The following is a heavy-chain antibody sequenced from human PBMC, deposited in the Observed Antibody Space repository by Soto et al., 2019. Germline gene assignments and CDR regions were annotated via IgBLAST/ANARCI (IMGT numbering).Heavy chain of an antibody. CDR3: ARLKQDYAVA. J-gene: IGHJ5*02. D-gene: IGHD3-16*01. Sequence: QVQLVQSGAEVKKPGASVKVSCKASVYTFTSYDINWVRLATGQGLEWMVWMNPNSGNTAYAQKFQGRVTMTRNTSISKAYMELSSLRSEDTAVYYCARLKQDYAVAWGQGTLVTVSS. V-gene: IGHV1-8*01. CDR1: VYTFTSYD. CDR2: MNPNSGNT.